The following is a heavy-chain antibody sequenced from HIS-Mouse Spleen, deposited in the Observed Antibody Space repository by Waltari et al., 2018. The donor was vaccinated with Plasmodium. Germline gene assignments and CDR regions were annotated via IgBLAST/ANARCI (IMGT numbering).Heavy chain of an antibody. J-gene: IGHJ4*02. CDR2: INHSVNT. D-gene: IGHD3-10*01. CDR1: VGSFSGYY. CDR3: ARSGSGSYYY. V-gene: IGHV4-34*01. Sequence: QVQLQQWGAGLLKPSETLSLTCALYVGSFSGYYWSWIGQPPGQGLKWIGEINHSVNTNYNPSLKVRVTLTVDTSKNQCSLKLSCVTAADTAVYYCARSGSGSYYYWGQGTLVTVSS.